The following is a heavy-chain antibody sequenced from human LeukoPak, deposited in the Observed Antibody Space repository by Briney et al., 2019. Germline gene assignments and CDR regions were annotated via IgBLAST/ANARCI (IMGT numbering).Heavy chain of an antibody. Sequence: GGSLRLSCAGSGCTFSNAWMGWVRQARGRGREWVGRIKSKTDGGTTDHAAPVKGRFTISRDGSKNTLYLQMNRLKTEDTAGYYCTTGMGVTIFGVVITYGMDVWGQGTTVTVSS. D-gene: IGHD3-3*01. V-gene: IGHV3-15*01. CDR2: IKSKTDGGTT. J-gene: IGHJ6*02. CDR1: GCTFSNAW. CDR3: TTGMGVTIFGVVITYGMDV.